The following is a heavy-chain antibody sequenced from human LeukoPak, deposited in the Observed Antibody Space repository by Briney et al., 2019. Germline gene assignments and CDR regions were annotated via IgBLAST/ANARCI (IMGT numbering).Heavy chain of an antibody. CDR2: ISYGGSNK. D-gene: IGHD6-19*01. Sequence: GGSLRLSCAASGFTFSSYAIHWVRQAPGKGLEWVAVISYGGSNKYYADSVKGRFTISRDNSKNTLYLQMNSLRAEDTAVYYCAKGFRAVAGFDYWGQGTLVTVSS. CDR1: GFTFSSYA. J-gene: IGHJ4*02. CDR3: AKGFRAVAGFDY. V-gene: IGHV3-30*04.